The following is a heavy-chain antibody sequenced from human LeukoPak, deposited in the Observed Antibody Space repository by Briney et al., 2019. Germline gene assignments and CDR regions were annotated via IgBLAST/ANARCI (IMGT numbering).Heavy chain of an antibody. CDR2: ISAYNGNT. Sequence: GASVNVSCKASGYTFTSYGISWVRQAPGQGLEWMGWISAYNGNTNYAQKLQGRVTMTTDTSTSTAYMELRSLRSDDTAVYYCARDLRNYDILTGYPPFDYWGQGTLVTVSS. CDR3: ARDLRNYDILTGYPPFDY. J-gene: IGHJ4*02. V-gene: IGHV1-18*01. CDR1: GYTFTSYG. D-gene: IGHD3-9*01.